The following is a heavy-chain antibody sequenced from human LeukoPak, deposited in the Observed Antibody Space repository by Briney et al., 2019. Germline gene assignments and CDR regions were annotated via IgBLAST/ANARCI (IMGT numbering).Heavy chain of an antibody. D-gene: IGHD2-2*01. CDR1: GFTFGSYW. J-gene: IGHJ5*02. Sequence: GGSLRLSCAASGFTFGSYWMSWVRQAPGKGLEWVANIKQDGSEKYYVDSVKGRFTISRDNAKNSLYLQMNSLRAEDTAVYYCARDDCSSISCYHNWFDPWGQGTLVTVSS. CDR3: ARDDCSSISCYHNWFDP. CDR2: IKQDGSEK. V-gene: IGHV3-7*01.